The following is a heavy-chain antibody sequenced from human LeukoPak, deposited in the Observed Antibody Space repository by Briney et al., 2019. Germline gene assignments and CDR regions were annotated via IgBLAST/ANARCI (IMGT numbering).Heavy chain of an antibody. CDR1: GYTFTCYY. D-gene: IGHD4-17*01. Sequence: ASVKVSCKASGYTFTCYYMHWVRQAPGQGLEWMGWINPNSGGTNYAQKFQGRVTMTRDTSISTAYMELSRLRSDDTAVYYCARTITTVTIYDAFDIWGQGTMVTVST. CDR3: ARTITTVTIYDAFDI. V-gene: IGHV1-2*02. J-gene: IGHJ3*02. CDR2: INPNSGGT.